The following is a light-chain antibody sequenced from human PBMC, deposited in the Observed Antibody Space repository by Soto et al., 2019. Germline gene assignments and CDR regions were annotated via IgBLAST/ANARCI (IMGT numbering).Light chain of an antibody. CDR1: QSIGSW. Sequence: DIQMTQSPSTLSASVGDRVTITCRASQSIGSWLAWYQQKPGQAPKVLIYKASSLESGVPSRFSGSGSGTEFTLTISSLQPDDFATYYCQQYNIYGTFGQGT. V-gene: IGKV1-5*03. CDR2: KAS. CDR3: QQYNIYGT. J-gene: IGKJ1*01.